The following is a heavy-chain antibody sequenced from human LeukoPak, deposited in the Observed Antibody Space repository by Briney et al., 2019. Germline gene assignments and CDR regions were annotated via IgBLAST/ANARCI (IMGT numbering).Heavy chain of an antibody. Sequence: ASLKVSCKASGYTFSNYAINRVRQAPGQGLEWMGGIIPILRTPSYAEKFQGRVTITTDESTSTAHMELSGLRSEDTAVYYCTRGSDSYYYYSMDVWGRGTTVIVSS. CDR1: GYTFSNYA. CDR3: TRGSDSYYYYSMDV. J-gene: IGHJ6*03. CDR2: IIPILRTP. V-gene: IGHV1-69*05.